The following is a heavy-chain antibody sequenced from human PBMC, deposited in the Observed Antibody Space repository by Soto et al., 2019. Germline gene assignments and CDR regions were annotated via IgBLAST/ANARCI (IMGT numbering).Heavy chain of an antibody. CDR1: GDSISSSSDY. J-gene: IGHJ4*02. D-gene: IGHD3-10*01. V-gene: IGHV4-39*01. CDR3: ARRIYGSGSFFDY. Sequence: SETLSVTCTVSGDSISSSSDYCGWIRQPPGKGLEWIGSIYYSGTTYYNPSLKSRVTMSVDTSKNQFSLKLSSVTAADTAVYYCARRIYGSGSFFDYWGQGTLVTVSS. CDR2: IYYSGTT.